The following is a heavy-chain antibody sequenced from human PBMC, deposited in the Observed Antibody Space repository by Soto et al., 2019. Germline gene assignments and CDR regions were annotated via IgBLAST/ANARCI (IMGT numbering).Heavy chain of an antibody. CDR2: MNANSGNT. J-gene: IGHJ6*02. CDR1: GYTFTSYD. Sequence: QVQLVQSGAEVKKPGAAVKVACTASGYTFTSYDINWLRQATGQGLERMGWMNANSGNTGYAQKFQGRVTMTRNTSISTAYLELSSLRSEDTAVYYCAREKASYGMDVWGQGTTVNVSS. V-gene: IGHV1-8*01. CDR3: AREKASYGMDV.